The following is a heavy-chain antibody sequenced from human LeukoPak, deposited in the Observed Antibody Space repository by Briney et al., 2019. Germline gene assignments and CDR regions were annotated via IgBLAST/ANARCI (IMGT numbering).Heavy chain of an antibody. Sequence: GGSLRLSCAASGFSLSRYWMSWVRQAPGKGLEWVANIKQDGSEKYYVDSVKGRFTISRDNAKNSLYLQMNSLRAEDTAVYYCARERQWLDLGGQGTLVTVSS. CDR3: ARERQWLDL. D-gene: IGHD6-19*01. J-gene: IGHJ5*02. CDR2: IKQDGSEK. CDR1: GFSLSRYW. V-gene: IGHV3-7*01.